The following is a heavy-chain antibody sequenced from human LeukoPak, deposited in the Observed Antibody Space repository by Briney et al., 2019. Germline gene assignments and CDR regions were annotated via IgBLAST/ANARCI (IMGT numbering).Heavy chain of an antibody. V-gene: IGHV4-39*01. Sequence: PSETLSLTCTVSGGSISSSSYYWGWIRQPPGKGLEWIGSIYYSGSTYYNPSLKSRVTISVDTSKNQFSLKLSSVTAADTAVYYCARHSGSYYSIDYWGQGTLVTVSS. D-gene: IGHD1-26*01. CDR1: GGSISSSSYY. CDR2: IYYSGST. J-gene: IGHJ4*02. CDR3: ARHSGSYYSIDY.